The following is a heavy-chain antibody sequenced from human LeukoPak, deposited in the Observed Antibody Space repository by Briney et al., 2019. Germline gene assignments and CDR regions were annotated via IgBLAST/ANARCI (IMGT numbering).Heavy chain of an antibody. Sequence: GGSLRLSCAASGFAFSSYNMNWVRQAPGKGLEWVSDISSSGSTIYFADSVKGRFTISRDNAKNSLYLQMNSLRDEDTAVYYCARLEYYYVSGNYYKLFDYWGQGTLVTVCS. D-gene: IGHD3-10*01. CDR2: ISSSGSTI. CDR3: ARLEYYYVSGNYYKLFDY. CDR1: GFAFSSYN. V-gene: IGHV3-48*02. J-gene: IGHJ4*02.